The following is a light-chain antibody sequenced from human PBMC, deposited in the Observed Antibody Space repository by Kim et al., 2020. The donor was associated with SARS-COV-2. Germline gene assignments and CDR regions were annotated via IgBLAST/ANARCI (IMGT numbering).Light chain of an antibody. V-gene: IGLV8-61*01. CDR1: SGSVSTGYY. CDR3: ALYMGSGSWV. J-gene: IGLJ3*02. Sequence: QTVVTQQPSFSVSPGVRVTLTCGLNSGSVSTGYYSSWYQQAPGQPPRTLIYNTITRSSGVPDRFSCSILGNTAALTIARAQAEDEGDYYCALYMGSGSWVFGGGTQLTVL. CDR2: NTI.